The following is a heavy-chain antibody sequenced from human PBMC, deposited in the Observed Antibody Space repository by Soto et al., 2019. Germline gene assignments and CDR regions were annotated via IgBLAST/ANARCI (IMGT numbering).Heavy chain of an antibody. V-gene: IGHV3-11*01. D-gene: IGHD6-6*01. Sequence: QVQLVESGGGLVKPGGSLRLSCAASGFTFSGYNMSWIRQAPGKGLEWVSYITSSGSNTFDAESVKGRFTISRDNTMNLLYLQLNSRSAEDTAVYYCARRGTISSAHHFDHWGQGTLVTVSS. J-gene: IGHJ4*02. CDR2: ITSSGSNT. CDR3: ARRGTISSAHHFDH. CDR1: GFTFSGYN.